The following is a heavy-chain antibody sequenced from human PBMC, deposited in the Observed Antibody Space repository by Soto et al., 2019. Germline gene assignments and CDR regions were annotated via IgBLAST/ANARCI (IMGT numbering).Heavy chain of an antibody. CDR2: ISSSSSYI. Sequence: EVQLVESGGGLVKPGGSLRLSCAASGFTFSSYSMNWVRQARGKGLEWVSSISSSSSYIYYADSVKGRFTISRDNAKNSLYLQMNSLRAEDTAVYYCARGDYGDYWYFDLWGRGTLVTVSS. CDR3: ARGDYGDYWYFDL. CDR1: GFTFSSYS. J-gene: IGHJ2*01. D-gene: IGHD4-17*01. V-gene: IGHV3-21*01.